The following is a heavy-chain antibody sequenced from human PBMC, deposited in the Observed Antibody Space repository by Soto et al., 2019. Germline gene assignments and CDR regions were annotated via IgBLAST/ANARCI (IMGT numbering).Heavy chain of an antibody. D-gene: IGHD6-13*01. CDR3: ARINRGSRHWDY. J-gene: IGHJ4*02. V-gene: IGHV3-11*01. CDR1: GFSFSDYY. CDR2: ISSSGSTI. Sequence: QGQRVESWGGLVKPGGAVRLSCAASGFSFSDYYMSVIRQAPWKGLEWVSYISSSGSTIYYADSVKGRFTISRDNAKNSLYLQMNSLRAEDTAVYYCARINRGSRHWDYWGQGTLVTVSS.